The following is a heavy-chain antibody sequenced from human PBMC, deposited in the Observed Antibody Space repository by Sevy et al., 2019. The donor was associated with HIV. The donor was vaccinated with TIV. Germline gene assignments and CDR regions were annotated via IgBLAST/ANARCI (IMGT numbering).Heavy chain of an antibody. CDR2: LWYDGSSK. J-gene: IGHJ4*02. CDR1: GFTFSSYG. CDR3: ARGASYYDSSGSQPNFDY. Sequence: GGSLRLSCAASGFTFSSYGMHWVRRAPGKGLEWVALLWYDGSSKHYADSVKGRFTLSRDNSKNTLYLQMNSLRAEDTAVYYCARGASYYDSSGSQPNFDYWGQGTLVTVSS. D-gene: IGHD3-22*01. V-gene: IGHV3-33*01.